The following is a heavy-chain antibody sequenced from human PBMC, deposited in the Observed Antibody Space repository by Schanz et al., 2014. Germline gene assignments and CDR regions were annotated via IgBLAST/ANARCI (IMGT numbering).Heavy chain of an antibody. CDR1: EYSFTSYS. J-gene: IGHJ4*02. CDR2: INTGSGDT. CDR3: ARGIGGYGANNYFDY. Sequence: QVQLVQSGAEVKKPGASVKVSCKASEYSFTSYSMHWVRQAPGQRLEWMGWINTGSGDTKYSQNFQGRGTITRDTSASTAYMELSSLRSEDTAVYSCARGIGGYGANNYFDYWGRGTLXTVSS. V-gene: IGHV1-3*04. D-gene: IGHD5-12*01.